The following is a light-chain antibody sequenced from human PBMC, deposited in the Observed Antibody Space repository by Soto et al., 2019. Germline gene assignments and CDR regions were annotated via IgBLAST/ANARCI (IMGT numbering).Light chain of an antibody. Sequence: QSALTQPASVSGSPGQSITISCTGTSSDVGGYNYVSWYQQHPGKAPKLMIYEVSHRPSGVSNRFSGSKSGNTASLTISGLQAEDEAYYYCSAYTGSGTPYVFGTGTKLTV. J-gene: IGLJ1*01. CDR2: EVS. CDR3: SAYTGSGTPYV. CDR1: SSDVGGYNY. V-gene: IGLV2-14*01.